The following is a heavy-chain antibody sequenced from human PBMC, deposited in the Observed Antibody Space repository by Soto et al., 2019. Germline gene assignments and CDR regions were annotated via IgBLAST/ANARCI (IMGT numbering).Heavy chain of an antibody. CDR1: GGSISHYH. Sequence: SETLSLTCTVSGGSISHYHWNWIRQAPGKGMEWIGYIYRSGSTKYNPSLKSRLTISVDTSKNQFSLKLSSVTAADTAVYYCARTLDYGHMDVWGKGTTVTVSS. V-gene: IGHV4-59*01. J-gene: IGHJ6*03. CDR2: IYRSGST. CDR3: ARTLDYGHMDV. D-gene: IGHD3-16*01.